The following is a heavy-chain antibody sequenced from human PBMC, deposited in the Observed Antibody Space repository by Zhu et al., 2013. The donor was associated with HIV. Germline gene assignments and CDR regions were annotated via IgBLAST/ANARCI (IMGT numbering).Heavy chain of an antibody. CDR2: ISAYNDKT. Sequence: QVQLVQSGTEVRRPGASVKVSCKSSGYPFTRFGISWVRQAPGQGLEWMAWISAYNDKTSYAQKFQGRVTVTTDTSTTTTYLELTSLRSDDTAVYYCARDTGLATPRAIVHGFLEYWGRERWSPSPQ. CDR1: GYPFTRFG. CDR3: ARDTGLATPRAIVHGFLEY. J-gene: IGHJ4*02. D-gene: IGHD3-16*02. V-gene: IGHV1-18*01.